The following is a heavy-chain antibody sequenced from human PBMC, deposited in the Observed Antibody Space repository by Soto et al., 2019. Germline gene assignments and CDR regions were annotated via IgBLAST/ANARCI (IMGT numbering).Heavy chain of an antibody. J-gene: IGHJ6*02. CDR3: ARSDSEYYGLDV. Sequence: QVQVVQSGAEVKRPGASVKVSCKASGYTFTTYYIHCVRQAPGQGLAWMGIINTSSGNTIYAQKFQGRVTLSRDTSTSTVYMDLSSLRSEDTAVYYCARSDSEYYGLDVWGQGTTVTVSS. CDR1: GYTFTTYY. CDR2: INTSSGNT. V-gene: IGHV1-46*01.